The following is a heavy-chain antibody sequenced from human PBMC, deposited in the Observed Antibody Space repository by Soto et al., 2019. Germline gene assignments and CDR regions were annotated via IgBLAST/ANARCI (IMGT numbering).Heavy chain of an antibody. CDR3: AREARQQLVPGYYFDY. CDR2: INPSGGST. CDR1: GYTFTSYY. J-gene: IGHJ4*02. Sequence: ASVKVSCKASGYTFTSYYIHWVRQAPGQGLEWMGIINPSGGSTSYAQKFQGRVTMTRDTSTSTVYMELSSLRSEDTAVYYCAREARQQLVPGYYFDYWGQGTLVTVSS. V-gene: IGHV1-46*01. D-gene: IGHD6-13*01.